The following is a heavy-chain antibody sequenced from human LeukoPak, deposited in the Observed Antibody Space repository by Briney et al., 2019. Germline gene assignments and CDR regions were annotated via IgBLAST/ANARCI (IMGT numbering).Heavy chain of an antibody. Sequence: SETLSLTCTVSGGSISSSSYYWGWIRQPPGKGLEWIGYIYYSGSTNYNPSLKSRVTISVDTSKNQFSLKLSSVTAADTAVYYCASSSGSTDYWGQGTLVTVSS. CDR2: IYYSGST. D-gene: IGHD3-22*01. V-gene: IGHV4-61*05. CDR1: GGSISSSSYY. J-gene: IGHJ4*02. CDR3: ASSSGSTDY.